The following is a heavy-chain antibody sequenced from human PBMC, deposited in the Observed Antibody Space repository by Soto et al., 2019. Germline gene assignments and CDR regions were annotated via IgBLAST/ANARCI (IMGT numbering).Heavy chain of an antibody. CDR1: VFMFGSHG. Sequence: VGSLRLSCTSSVFMFGSHGMHWVRQAPGKGLEWVAFVPDEGSDKFYADSVKGRVTVSRDNPRNTLYLQMDSLRVDDSAVYFCWVAAVPEFWGQGTRVSVSS. CDR2: VPDEGSDK. J-gene: IGHJ4*01. CDR3: WVAAVPEF. D-gene: IGHD6-25*01. V-gene: IGHV3-30*02.